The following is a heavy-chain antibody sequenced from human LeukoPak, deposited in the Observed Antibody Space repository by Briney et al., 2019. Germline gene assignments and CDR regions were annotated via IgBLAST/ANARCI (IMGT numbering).Heavy chain of an antibody. J-gene: IGHJ6*04. D-gene: IGHD3-9*01. V-gene: IGHV1-69*01. CDR2: IIPIFGTA. CDR1: GGTFSSYA. Sequence: ASVKVSCKASGGTFSSYAISWVRQAPGQGLEWMGGIIPIFGTANYAQKFQGRVTITADESTSTAHMELSSLRSEDTAVYYCARELLEAQNYDILTGNYYYGMDVWGKGATVTVSS. CDR3: ARELLEAQNYDILTGNYYYGMDV.